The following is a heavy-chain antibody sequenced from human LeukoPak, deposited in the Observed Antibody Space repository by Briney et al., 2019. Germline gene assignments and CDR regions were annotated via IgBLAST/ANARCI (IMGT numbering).Heavy chain of an antibody. CDR3: VKITSVTGGDC. J-gene: IGHJ4*02. Sequence: GGSLRLSCSASGFTFSAYAMYCVRQAPGKGLEYVSGISSNGGSSFYSDSVKGRFTISRDNSKNTLYLQMSSLRAEDTAVYYCVKITSVTGGDCWGQGTRLTVSS. V-gene: IGHV3-64D*09. CDR2: ISSNGGSS. D-gene: IGHD1-1*01. CDR1: GFTFSAYA.